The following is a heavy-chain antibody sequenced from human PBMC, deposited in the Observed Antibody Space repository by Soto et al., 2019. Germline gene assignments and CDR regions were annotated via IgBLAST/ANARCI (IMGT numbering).Heavy chain of an antibody. J-gene: IGHJ4*02. CDR2: INPNSGGT. Sequence: ASVKVSCKASGYTFTGYYMHWVRQAPGQGLEWMGRINPNSGGTNYAQKFQGRVTMTRDTSTSTVYMELSSLRSEDTAVYYCARPFDCSGGSCYSNPVGYWGQGTLVTVSS. V-gene: IGHV1-2*02. CDR3: ARPFDCSGGSCYSNPVGY. CDR1: GYTFTGYY. D-gene: IGHD2-15*01.